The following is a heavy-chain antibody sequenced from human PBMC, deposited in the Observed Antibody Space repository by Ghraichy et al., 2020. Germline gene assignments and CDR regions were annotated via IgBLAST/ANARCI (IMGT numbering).Heavy chain of an antibody. V-gene: IGHV4-61*02. CDR2: IYTSGST. CDR1: GGSISSGSYH. Sequence: SETLSLTCTVSGGSISSGSYHWSWIRQPAGKGLEWIGRIYTSGSTNYNPSLKSRVTISVDTSKNQFSLKLSSVTAADTAVYYCARVSVGSSGFDYWGQGTLVTVSS. D-gene: IGHD6-6*01. J-gene: IGHJ4*02. CDR3: ARVSVGSSGFDY.